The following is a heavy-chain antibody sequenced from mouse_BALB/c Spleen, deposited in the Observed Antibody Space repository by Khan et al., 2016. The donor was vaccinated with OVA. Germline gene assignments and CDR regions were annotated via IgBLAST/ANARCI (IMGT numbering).Heavy chain of an antibody. V-gene: IGHV1-4*01. CDR3: AREGAYERSDGWFSY. J-gene: IGHJ3*01. Sequence: VQLQQSGAELARPGASVKMSCKASGYTFTTYTMHWVKQRPGQGLEWIGYINPSNGYTNYNQKFKDKSTLTADKSSSTAYMQLSSLTSDYSAVYDCAREGAYERSDGWFSYWGQGTLVTVSA. CDR1: GYTFTTYT. CDR2: INPSNGYT. D-gene: IGHD2-14*01.